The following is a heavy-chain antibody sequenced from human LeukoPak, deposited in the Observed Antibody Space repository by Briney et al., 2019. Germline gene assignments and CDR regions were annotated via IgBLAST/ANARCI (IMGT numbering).Heavy chain of an antibody. Sequence: SETLSLTCTVSGYSISSGYYWGWIRQPPGKGLEWIGEINHSGSTNYNPSLKSRVTISVDTSKNQFSLKLSSVTAADTAVYYCARGLDIVVVPAAPGGQKYFDYWGQGTLVTVSS. CDR1: GYSISSGYY. V-gene: IGHV4-38-2*02. J-gene: IGHJ4*02. D-gene: IGHD2-2*01. CDR3: ARGLDIVVVPAAPGGQKYFDY. CDR2: INHSGST.